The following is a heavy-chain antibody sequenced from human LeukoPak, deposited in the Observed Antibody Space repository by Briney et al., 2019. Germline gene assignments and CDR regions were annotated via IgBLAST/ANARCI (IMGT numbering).Heavy chain of an antibody. CDR1: GGSISSTTYY. J-gene: IGHJ6*02. Sequence: PSETLSLTCTVSGGSISSTTYYWGWIRQPPGKGLEWIGYIYYSGRTNYNPSLKSRVTISVDTSKSQSSLKLSSVTAADTAVYYCARDRLAVAGNYYYYGLDVWGQGTTVTVSS. V-gene: IGHV4-61*01. D-gene: IGHD6-19*01. CDR3: ARDRLAVAGNYYYYGLDV. CDR2: IYYSGRT.